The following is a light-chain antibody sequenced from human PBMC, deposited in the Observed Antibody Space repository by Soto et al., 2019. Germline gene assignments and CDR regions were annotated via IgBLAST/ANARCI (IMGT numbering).Light chain of an antibody. CDR1: NSNIGAGYG. J-gene: IGLJ2*01. Sequence: QSVLTQPPSVSGAPGQRVTISCTGSNSNIGAGYGVHWYQQLPGTAPQLLIYDNSNRPSGVPDRFSGSKSGTSASLAITGLRAEDEADYYCQSYDSSGVLFGGGTKVTVL. CDR2: DNS. V-gene: IGLV1-40*01. CDR3: QSYDSSGVL.